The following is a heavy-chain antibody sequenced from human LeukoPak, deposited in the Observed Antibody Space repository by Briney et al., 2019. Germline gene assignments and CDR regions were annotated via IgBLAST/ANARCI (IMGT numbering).Heavy chain of an antibody. CDR1: GYTFTGYY. J-gene: IGHJ4*02. D-gene: IGHD2-2*01. CDR2: INPNSGGT. Sequence: GASVKVSCKASGYTFTGYYMHWVRQAPGQGLEWMGWINPNSGGTNYAHKFQGRVTMTRDTSISTAYMELSRLRSDDTAVYYCAREVVAYGSSCLSLGYWGQGTLVTVSS. V-gene: IGHV1-2*02. CDR3: AREVVAYGSSCLSLGY.